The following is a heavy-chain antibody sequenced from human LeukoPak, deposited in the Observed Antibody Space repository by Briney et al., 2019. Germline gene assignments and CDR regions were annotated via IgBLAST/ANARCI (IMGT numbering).Heavy chain of an antibody. D-gene: IGHD2-15*01. J-gene: IGHJ3*02. CDR2: ISHRGNT. CDR3: ARMSPSAAAFGPSRIPRVTDAFDI. CDR1: GGSFSAYY. Sequence: SETLSLTCAVYGGSFSAYYWSWIRQPPGEGLEWIGEISHRGNTNYNPSLMSRVTISVDTSKNQFSVKLSSVTAADTAVYFCARMSPSAAAFGPSRIPRVTDAFDIWGQGTMVTVSS. V-gene: IGHV4-34*01.